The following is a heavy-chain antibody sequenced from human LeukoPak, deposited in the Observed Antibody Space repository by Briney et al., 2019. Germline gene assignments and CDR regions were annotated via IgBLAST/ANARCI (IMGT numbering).Heavy chain of an antibody. V-gene: IGHV4-39*01. D-gene: IGHD5-18*01. Sequence: PSETLSLTCTVSGGSISSSSYYWGWIRQPPGKGLEWIGSIYYSGSTYYNPSLKSRVTISVDTSKNQFSLKLSSVTAADTAVYYCARQEVDTAMATFDYWGQGTLVTVSS. CDR3: ARQEVDTAMATFDY. CDR1: GGSISSSSYY. J-gene: IGHJ4*02. CDR2: IYYSGST.